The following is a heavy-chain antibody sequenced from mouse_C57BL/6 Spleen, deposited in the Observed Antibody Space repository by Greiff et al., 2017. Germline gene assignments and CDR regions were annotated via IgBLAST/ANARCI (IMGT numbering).Heavy chain of an antibody. J-gene: IGHJ2*01. Sequence: VQLQQSGPGLVKPSQSLSLTCSVTGYSITSGYYWNWIRQFPGNKLEWMGYISYDGSNNYNPSLKNRISITRDTSKNQFFLKLNSVTTEDTATYYCARDGGMVNYWGQGTTLTVSS. V-gene: IGHV3-6*01. CDR3: ARDGGMVNY. D-gene: IGHD2-3*01. CDR1: GYSITSGYY. CDR2: ISYDGSN.